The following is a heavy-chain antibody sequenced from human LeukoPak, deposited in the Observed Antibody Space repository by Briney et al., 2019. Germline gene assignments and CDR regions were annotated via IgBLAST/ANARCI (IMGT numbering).Heavy chain of an antibody. V-gene: IGHV5-51*01. D-gene: IGHD5-24*01. CDR1: GYSFTSHW. J-gene: IGHJ4*02. CDR3: ARHGDGYNRPLDS. Sequence: GESLKISCKGSGYSFTSHWIGRVRQMPGKGLEWMGIIYPGDSDTSYSPSFQGQVTISADKSTTTAYLRWSSLQASDTAMYYCARHGDGYNRPLDSWGQGTLVTVSS. CDR2: IYPGDSDT.